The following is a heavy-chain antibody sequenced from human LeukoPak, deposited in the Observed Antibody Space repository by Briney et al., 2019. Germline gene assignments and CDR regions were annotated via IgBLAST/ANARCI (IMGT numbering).Heavy chain of an antibody. J-gene: IGHJ4*02. Sequence: ASVKVSCKVSGYTLTELSMHWVRQAPGKGLEWMGGFDPEDGETIYAQKFQGRVTITEDTSTDTAYMELSSLRSEDTAVYYCATSSYYYYGSGSYYVWGQGTLVTVSS. CDR2: FDPEDGET. CDR1: GYTLTELS. D-gene: IGHD3-10*01. V-gene: IGHV1-24*01. CDR3: ATSSYYYYGSGSYYV.